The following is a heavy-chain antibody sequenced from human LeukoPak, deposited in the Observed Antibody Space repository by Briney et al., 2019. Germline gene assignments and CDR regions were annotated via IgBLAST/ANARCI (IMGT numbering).Heavy chain of an antibody. CDR3: VKGNYYDTSAYQFDY. CDR2: ISSNGGST. Sequence: GGSLRLSCSASGFTFSGHVMHWVRQAPGKGLEYVSAISSNGGSTYYADSVKGRFTISRDNSKNTLYLQMGSLRPEDTAVYYCVKGNYYDTSAYQFDYWGQGTLVSVSS. CDR1: GFTFSGHV. D-gene: IGHD3-22*01. V-gene: IGHV3-64D*06. J-gene: IGHJ4*02.